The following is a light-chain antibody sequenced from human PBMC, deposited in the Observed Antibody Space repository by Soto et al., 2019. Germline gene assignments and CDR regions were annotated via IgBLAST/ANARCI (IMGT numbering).Light chain of an antibody. CDR1: SSDVGSYNR. J-gene: IGLJ1*01. Sequence: QSALTQPPSVSRSPGQSVTISCTGTSSDVGSYNRVSWYQQPPGTAPKLMIYEVSNRPSGVPDRFSGSKSGNTASLTIPGLQAEDEADYYCSSYTSSSTFVFGTGTKVTVL. V-gene: IGLV2-18*02. CDR3: SSYTSSSTFV. CDR2: EVS.